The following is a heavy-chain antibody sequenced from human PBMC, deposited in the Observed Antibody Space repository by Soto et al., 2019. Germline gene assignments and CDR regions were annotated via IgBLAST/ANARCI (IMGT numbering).Heavy chain of an antibody. CDR2: IHSTRSP. CDR1: GDSVSKYY. CDR3: ARSPAYGDYANLDT. D-gene: IGHD4-17*01. J-gene: IGHJ5*02. V-gene: IGHV4-4*07. Sequence: SETLSLTCTVSGDSVSKYYWNWIRQPAGKGLEWIGRIHSTRSPNYNPSLKSRVTMSVDTSKNQFSLKLNLTSVTAADTAVYYCARSPAYGDYANLDTWGQGTLVTVSS.